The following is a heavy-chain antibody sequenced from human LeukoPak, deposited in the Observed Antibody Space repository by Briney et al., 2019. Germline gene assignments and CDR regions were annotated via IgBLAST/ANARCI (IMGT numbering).Heavy chain of an antibody. CDR1: GYSFTSYW. D-gene: IGHD3-22*01. V-gene: IGHV3-23*01. CDR3: AKDLRTYYYDSSVTVGSYYFDY. CDR2: ISGSGGST. J-gene: IGHJ4*02. Sequence: GESLQISCKGSGYSFTSYWIGWVRQAPGKGLEWVSAISGSGGSTYYADSVKGRFTISRDNSKNTLYLQMNSLRAEDTAVYYCAKDLRTYYYDSSVTVGSYYFDYWGQGTLVTVSS.